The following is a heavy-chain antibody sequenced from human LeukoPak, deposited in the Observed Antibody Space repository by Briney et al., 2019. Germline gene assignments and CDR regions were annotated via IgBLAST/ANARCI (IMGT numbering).Heavy chain of an antibody. CDR3: AKGSSGYFADL. V-gene: IGHV3-23*01. Sequence: GGSLRRSCAASGFIFNNYGLIWVRQAPGKGLEWVSAISNDGGGTQYADFVEGRFTISRDNSKHTLFLQMNSLRAEDTALYYCAKGSSGYFADLWGQGTLVTVSS. D-gene: IGHD3-22*01. J-gene: IGHJ5*02. CDR1: GFIFNNYG. CDR2: ISNDGGGT.